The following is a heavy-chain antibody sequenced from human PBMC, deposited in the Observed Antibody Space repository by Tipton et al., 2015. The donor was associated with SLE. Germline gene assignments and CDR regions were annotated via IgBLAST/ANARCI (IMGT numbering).Heavy chain of an antibody. CDR2: ISGDHRRT. V-gene: IGHV1-18*04. D-gene: IGHD1-26*01. J-gene: IGHJ4*02. Sequence: QLEQSGAEVKKPGASVKVSCTASDYTFTAYGISWVRQAPGQGLEWMGWISGDHRRTSYAQNLQDRITLTTDTSTSTAYMELMSLGSDDTAVYYCARLHMGGASDDWGQGTLVSVSS. CDR1: DYTFTAYG. CDR3: ARLHMGGASDD.